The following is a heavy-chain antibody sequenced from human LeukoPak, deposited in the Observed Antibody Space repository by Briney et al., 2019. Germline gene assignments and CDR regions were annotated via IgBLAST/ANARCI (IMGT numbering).Heavy chain of an antibody. J-gene: IGHJ4*02. D-gene: IGHD6-13*01. Sequence: SETLSLTCAVSGGSISSGGYSWSWIRQPPGKGLEWIGYIYHSGSTYYNPSLKSRVTISVDRSKNQFSLKLSSVTATDTAVYYCARGGREQQLAYGGQGTLVTVSS. CDR1: GGSISSGGYS. CDR3: ARGGREQQLAY. V-gene: IGHV4-30-2*01. CDR2: IYHSGST.